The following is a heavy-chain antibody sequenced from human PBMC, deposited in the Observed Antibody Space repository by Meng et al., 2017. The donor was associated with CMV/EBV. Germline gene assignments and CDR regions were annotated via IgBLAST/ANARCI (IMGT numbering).Heavy chain of an antibody. J-gene: IGHJ5*02. D-gene: IGHD2-2*01. Sequence: QVQPQQSGPGLVKPSATLSLPCPVSGGSISSYYWSWIRQPAGKGLEWIGRIYTSGSTNYNPSLKSRVTMSVDTSKNQFSLKLSSVTAADTAVYYCARDLMNCSSTSCANWFDPWGQGTLVTVSS. V-gene: IGHV4-4*07. CDR1: GGSISSYY. CDR3: ARDLMNCSSTSCANWFDP. CDR2: IYTSGST.